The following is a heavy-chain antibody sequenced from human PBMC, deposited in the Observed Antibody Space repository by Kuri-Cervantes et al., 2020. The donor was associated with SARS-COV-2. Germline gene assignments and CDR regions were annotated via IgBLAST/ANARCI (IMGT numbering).Heavy chain of an antibody. CDR1: RYSISSGYY. CDR2: IYHSGST. J-gene: IGHJ5*02. CDR3: ARGVVVPAAIRGGRWFDP. V-gene: IGHV4-38-2*01. Sequence: ESLKISCAVSRYSISSGYYWGWIRQPPGKGLEWIGSIYHSGSTYYNPSLKSRVTISVDTSKNQFSLKLSSVTAADTAVYYCARGVVVPAAIRGGRWFDPWGQGTLVTVSS. D-gene: IGHD2-2*02.